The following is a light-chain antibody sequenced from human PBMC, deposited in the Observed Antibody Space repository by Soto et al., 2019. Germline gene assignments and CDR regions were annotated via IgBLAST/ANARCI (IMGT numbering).Light chain of an antibody. J-gene: IGKJ2*01. V-gene: IGKV1-9*01. CDR3: QQLNSYPRN. CDR2: GAS. CDR1: QGISSY. Sequence: DIQLTQSPSFLAASVGDRVTITCRASQGISSYLAWYHQRPGKAPTLLIYGASTLQSGVPSRFSGSGSGTEFTLTISSLQLEDFASFYCQQLNSYPRNFXQGTKVDIK.